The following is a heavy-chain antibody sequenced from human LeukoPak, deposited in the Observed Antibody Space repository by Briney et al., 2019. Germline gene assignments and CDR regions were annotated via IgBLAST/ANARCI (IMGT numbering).Heavy chain of an antibody. J-gene: IGHJ6*03. Sequence: PSETLSLTCTVSGGSISDYYWSWIRQPPGKGLEWIGEINRSGSTNYNPSLKSRVTISVDTSKNQFSLKLSSVTAADTAVYYCARGYCSSTSCYKSYYYYMDVWGKGTTVTVSS. CDR1: GGSISDYY. V-gene: IGHV4-34*01. CDR3: ARGYCSSTSCYKSYYYYMDV. D-gene: IGHD2-2*02. CDR2: INRSGST.